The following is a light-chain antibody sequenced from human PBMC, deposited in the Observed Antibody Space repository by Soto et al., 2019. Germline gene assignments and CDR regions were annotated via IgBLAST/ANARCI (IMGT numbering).Light chain of an antibody. Sequence: DIQMTQSPSSLSASVGDRVTITCRASQSINSYLNWYQQKPGKAPKLLIYAASSLQSGVPSRFSRSGSGTDFTLTISSLQPEDFATYYCQQSYSTPVTFGQWTKVDIK. J-gene: IGKJ1*01. CDR1: QSINSY. V-gene: IGKV1-39*01. CDR2: AAS. CDR3: QQSYSTPVT.